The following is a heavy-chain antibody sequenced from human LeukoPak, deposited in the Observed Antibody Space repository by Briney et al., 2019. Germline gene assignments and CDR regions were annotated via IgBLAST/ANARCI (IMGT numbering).Heavy chain of an antibody. Sequence: GGSLRLSCAASGFTFSSYAMSWVRQAPGKGLEWVSAISGSGGSTYYADSVKGRFTISRVNSKNTLYLQMNSLRAEDTAVYYCARVEYSSSPPFDYWGQGTLVTVSS. D-gene: IGHD6-6*01. CDR1: GFTFSSYA. CDR2: ISGSGGST. CDR3: ARVEYSSSPPFDY. J-gene: IGHJ4*02. V-gene: IGHV3-23*01.